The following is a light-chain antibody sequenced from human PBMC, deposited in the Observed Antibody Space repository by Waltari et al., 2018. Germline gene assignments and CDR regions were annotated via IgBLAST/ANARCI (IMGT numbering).Light chain of an antibody. CDR1: QGISSY. CDR2: AAT. CDR3: IQHNSYPLT. J-gene: IGKJ4*01. Sequence: DIQMTQSPSSLSASVGDTVTITCRASQGISSYLNWFQQKPGKAPKLLIYAATTLQSGVPSRFSGSGSGTEFTLTISSLQPEDFAAYYCIQHNSYPLTFGGGTKVEIK. V-gene: IGKV1-17*01.